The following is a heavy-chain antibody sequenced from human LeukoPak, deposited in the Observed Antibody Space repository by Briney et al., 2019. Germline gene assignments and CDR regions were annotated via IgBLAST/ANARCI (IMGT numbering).Heavy chain of an antibody. CDR1: GFPFSSYA. D-gene: IGHD3-10*01. Sequence: GGSLRLSCAASGFPFSSYAMSGVRQAPGKGLGWVSAISGSGGSTYYGDSAKARFTISRDNSKNTLYLQMNSLRAEDTAVYYCAKLWFGELGYAFDIWGQGTMVTVSS. CDR3: AKLWFGELGYAFDI. J-gene: IGHJ3*02. CDR2: ISGSGGST. V-gene: IGHV3-23*01.